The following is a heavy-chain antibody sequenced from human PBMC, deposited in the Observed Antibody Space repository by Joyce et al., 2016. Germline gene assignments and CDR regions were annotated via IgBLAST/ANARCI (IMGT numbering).Heavy chain of an antibody. Sequence: QVQLQQWGAGLLKPSETLSLTCAVYGESVSAYYWPWIRQAPGRGREWIGEVNHIGVDNHSPSLKSRVAFSVDTSKNQFSLQLASLTAADTAIYYCARKRSYVGWFDPWGLGTLVIVSS. CDR2: VNHIGVD. CDR3: ARKRSYVGWFDP. J-gene: IGHJ5*02. V-gene: IGHV4-34*01. CDR1: GESVSAYY. D-gene: IGHD3-10*02.